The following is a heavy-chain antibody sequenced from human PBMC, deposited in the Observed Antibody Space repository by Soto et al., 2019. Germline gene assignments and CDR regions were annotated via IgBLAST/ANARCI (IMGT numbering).Heavy chain of an antibody. CDR1: GFTFRSNG. J-gene: IGHJ4*02. CDR2: ISYDGSNR. D-gene: IGHD6-6*01. Sequence: GGSLRLSCAASGFTFRSNGMHWVRQAPGKGLEWVAVISYDGSNRYYADSVKGRFTISRDNSKNTLYLQMNSLRAEDTAVYYCAKGPSIAALGYWGQGTLVTVSS. CDR3: AKGPSIAALGY. V-gene: IGHV3-30*18.